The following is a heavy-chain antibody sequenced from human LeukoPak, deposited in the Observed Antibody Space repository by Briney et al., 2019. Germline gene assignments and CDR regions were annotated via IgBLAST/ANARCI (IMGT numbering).Heavy chain of an antibody. J-gene: IGHJ6*03. Sequence: ASVKVSCKVSGYTLTELSMHWVRQAPGKGLEWMGGFDPEDGETIYAQKFQGRVTMTEDTSTDTAYMELSSLRSEDTAVYYCKSDAAATHYYYYYYMDVWGKGTTVTVSS. CDR3: KSDAAATHYYYYYYMDV. CDR2: FDPEDGET. V-gene: IGHV1-24*01. D-gene: IGHD2-2*01. CDR1: GYTLTELS.